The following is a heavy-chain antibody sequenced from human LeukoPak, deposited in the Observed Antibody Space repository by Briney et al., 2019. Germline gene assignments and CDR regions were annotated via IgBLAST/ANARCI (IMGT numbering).Heavy chain of an antibody. CDR3: ARGSSGYSYG. CDR2: ISYSGST. D-gene: IGHD5-18*01. Sequence: SETLSLTCTVSGGSISSYYWSWIRQPPGKGLEWIGYISYSGSTNCNPSLKSRVTISVDTSKNQFSLKLSSVTAADTAVYYCARGSSGYSYGWGQGTLVTVSS. V-gene: IGHV4-59*01. J-gene: IGHJ4*02. CDR1: GGSISSYY.